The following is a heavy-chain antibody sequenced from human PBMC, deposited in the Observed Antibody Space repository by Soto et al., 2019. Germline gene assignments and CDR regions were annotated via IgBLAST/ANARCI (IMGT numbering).Heavy chain of an antibody. CDR1: GGSFSGYY. Sequence: PSATLSLTCAVYGGSFSGYYWSWIRQPPGKGLEWIGYIYYSGSTYYNPSLKSRVTISVDTSKNQFSLKLSSVTAADTAVYYCAREFQYCISTSCYLDAFDIWGQGTMVTVSS. J-gene: IGHJ3*02. CDR2: IYYSGST. CDR3: AREFQYCISTSCYLDAFDI. D-gene: IGHD2-2*01. V-gene: IGHV4-30-4*01.